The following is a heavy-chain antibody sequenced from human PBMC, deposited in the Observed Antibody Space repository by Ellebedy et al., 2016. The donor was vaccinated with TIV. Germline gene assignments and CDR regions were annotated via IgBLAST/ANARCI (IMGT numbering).Heavy chain of an antibody. CDR3: ARGAPYESSGADY. CDR1: GFTFSSYD. D-gene: IGHD3-22*01. CDR2: ISYDANNK. Sequence: PGGSLRLSCAASGFTFSSYDMHWVRQAPGKGLEWVALISYDANNKYYADSVKGRFTISRDNSKNTLYLQMNTLRPEDTAVYYCARGAPYESSGADYWGQGTLVTVSS. V-gene: IGHV3-30*03. J-gene: IGHJ4*02.